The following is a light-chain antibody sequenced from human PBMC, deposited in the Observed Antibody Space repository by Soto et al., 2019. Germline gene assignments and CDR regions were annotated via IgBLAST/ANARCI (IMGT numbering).Light chain of an antibody. CDR2: LHN. V-gene: IGLV1-44*01. Sequence: QSVLTQPPSASGTPGQSVTISCSGGTSNVGRNAVNWYQQFPGSAPRLLIQLHNQRPSGVPTRFSASKSGTSASLAISGLQSEDEADHYCGTWDDSLNAMLFGGGTKVTVL. CDR3: GTWDDSLNAML. J-gene: IGLJ3*02. CDR1: TSNVGRNA.